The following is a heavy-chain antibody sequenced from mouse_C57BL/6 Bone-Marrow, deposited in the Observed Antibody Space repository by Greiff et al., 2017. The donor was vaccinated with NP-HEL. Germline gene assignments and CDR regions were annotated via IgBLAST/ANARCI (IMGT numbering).Heavy chain of an antibody. CDR3: TGSSPWYFDV. CDR2: IRLKSDNYAT. V-gene: IGHV6-3*01. CDR1: GFTFSNYW. D-gene: IGHD1-1*01. Sequence: EVKVVESGGGLVQPGGSMKLSCVASGFTFSNYWMNWVRQSPEKGLEWVAQIRLKSDNYATHYAESVKGRFTISRDDSKSSVYLQMNNLRAEDTGIYYCTGSSPWYFDVWGTGTTVTVSS. J-gene: IGHJ1*03.